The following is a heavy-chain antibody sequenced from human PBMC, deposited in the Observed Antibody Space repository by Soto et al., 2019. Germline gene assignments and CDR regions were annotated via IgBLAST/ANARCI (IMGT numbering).Heavy chain of an antibody. D-gene: IGHD6-6*01. V-gene: IGHV1-18*01. CDR3: ARDPLYSSSPTPYYYYYGMDV. CDR2: ISAYNGNT. Sequence: ASVKVSCKASGYTFTSYGIGWVRQAPGQGLEWMGWISAYNGNTNYAQKLQGRVTMTTDTSTSTAYMELRSLRSDDTAVYYCARDPLYSSSPTPYYYYYGMDVWGQGTTVTVSS. CDR1: GYTFTSYG. J-gene: IGHJ6*02.